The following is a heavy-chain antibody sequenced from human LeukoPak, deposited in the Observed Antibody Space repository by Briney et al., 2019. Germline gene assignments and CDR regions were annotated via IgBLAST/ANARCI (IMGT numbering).Heavy chain of an antibody. Sequence: ASVKVSCKASGYTFTGYYMHWVRQAPGQGLEWMGWINPNSGGTNYAQKFQGRVTMTRDTSISTAYMELSRLRSDDTAVYYCARSVSVSPYYYDSSGYYTPFDYWGQGTLVTVSS. CDR3: ARSVSVSPYYYDSSGYYTPFDY. D-gene: IGHD3-22*01. J-gene: IGHJ4*02. V-gene: IGHV1-2*02. CDR1: GYTFTGYY. CDR2: INPNSGGT.